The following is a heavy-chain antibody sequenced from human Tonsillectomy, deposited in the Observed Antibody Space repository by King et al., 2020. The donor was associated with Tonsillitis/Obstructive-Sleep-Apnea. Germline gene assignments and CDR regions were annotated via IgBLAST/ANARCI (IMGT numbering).Heavy chain of an antibody. V-gene: IGHV3-7*04. D-gene: IGHD2-2*01. CDR2: IKQDGSVK. CDR1: GFTFSNYW. Sequence: VQLVESGGGLVQPGGSLRLSCAASGFTFSNYWMTWVRQAPGKGLEWVANIKQDGSVKHYVDSADGRFTISRDNAKNSLHLQMNSLMAEDTAVYYCARDDGYCNTTRCYDAFDIWGQGTKVTVST. CDR3: ARDDGYCNTTRCYDAFDI. J-gene: IGHJ3*02.